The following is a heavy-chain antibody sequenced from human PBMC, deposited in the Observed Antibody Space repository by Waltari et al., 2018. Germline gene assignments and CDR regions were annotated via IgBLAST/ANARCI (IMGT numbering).Heavy chain of an antibody. Sequence: QVQLQQWGAGLLKSSETLSLTCAVHGGSFSDYYWTWVRQTPGKGLEWIGEINHRGSTSNNPYLKSRVTLSADTSQKQFSLKVTSVTAADTAVYFCARRHYDNGGYYSEVLWFDSWGQGTPVTVSS. CDR1: GGSFSDYY. D-gene: IGHD3-22*01. CDR3: ARRHYDNGGYYSEVLWFDS. J-gene: IGHJ5*01. V-gene: IGHV4-34*01. CDR2: INHRGST.